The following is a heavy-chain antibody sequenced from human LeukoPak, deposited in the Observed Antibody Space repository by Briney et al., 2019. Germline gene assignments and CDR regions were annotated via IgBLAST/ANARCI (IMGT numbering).Heavy chain of an antibody. Sequence: SETLSLTCAVYGGSFSGYYWSWIRQPPGKGLERIGEINHSGSTNYNPSLKSRVTISVDTSKNQFSLKLSFVTAADTAVYYCARVRGYDYVWGSYRRLYYFDYWGQGTLVTVSS. J-gene: IGHJ4*02. D-gene: IGHD3-16*02. V-gene: IGHV4-34*01. CDR3: ARVRGYDYVWGSYRRLYYFDY. CDR1: GGSFSGYY. CDR2: INHSGST.